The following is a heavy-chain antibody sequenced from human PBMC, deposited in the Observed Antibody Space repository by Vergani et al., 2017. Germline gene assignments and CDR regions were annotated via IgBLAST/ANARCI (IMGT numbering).Heavy chain of an antibody. J-gene: IGHJ4*02. CDR1: GGSISSSSYY. Sequence: QLQLQESGPGLVKPSETLSLTCTVSGGSISSSSYYWGWIRQPPGKGLEWIGSIYYSGSTYYNPSLKSRVTISVDTSKNQFSLKLSSVTAADTAVYYCARHLGRIVVDPWDYWGQGTLVTVSS. D-gene: IGHD2-15*01. CDR2: IYYSGST. V-gene: IGHV4-39*01. CDR3: ARHLGRIVVDPWDY.